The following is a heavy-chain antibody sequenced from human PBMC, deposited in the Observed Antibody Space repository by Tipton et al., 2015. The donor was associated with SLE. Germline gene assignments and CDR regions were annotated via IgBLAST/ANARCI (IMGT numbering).Heavy chain of an antibody. J-gene: IGHJ3*02. CDR2: IYYSGST. CDR1: GGSIRSGDHY. Sequence: TLSLTCTVSGGSIRSGDHYWSWIRQPPGKGLEWIGYIYYSGSTYYNPSLKSRVSISVDTSRNQFSLKLSSVTAADTAVYYCASSGIQLWLDDAFDIWGQGTMVTVSS. CDR3: ASSGIQLWLDDAFDI. D-gene: IGHD5-18*01. V-gene: IGHV4-30-4*01.